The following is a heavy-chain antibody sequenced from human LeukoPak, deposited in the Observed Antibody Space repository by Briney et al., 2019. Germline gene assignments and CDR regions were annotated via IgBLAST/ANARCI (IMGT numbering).Heavy chain of an antibody. CDR3: ARDGEWLVLDY. D-gene: IGHD6-19*01. J-gene: IGHJ4*02. CDR1: GFTFSSYS. Sequence: PGGSLRLSCAASGFTFSSYSMNWVRQAPGKGLECVSYISSSSSTIYYADSVKGRFTISRDNAKNSLYLQMNSLRAEDTAVYYCARDGEWLVLDYWGQGTLVTVSS. CDR2: ISSSSSTI. V-gene: IGHV3-48*01.